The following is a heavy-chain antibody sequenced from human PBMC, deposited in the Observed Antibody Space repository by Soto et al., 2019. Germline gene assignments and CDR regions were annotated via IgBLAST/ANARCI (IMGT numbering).Heavy chain of an antibody. CDR2: IAYDGTIK. J-gene: IGHJ4*02. D-gene: IGHD5-12*01. CDR1: GFTFSANA. CDR3: AREKIKGAPDYLEA. V-gene: IGHV3-30-3*01. Sequence: QEQLVESGGDVVQPGRSLTLSCAASGFTFSANAMHWVRQAPGKGLEWVAVIAYDGTIKIYRDSVKGRFTISRDDSKSTLYLQMNSLRPEDTAVYYCAREKIKGAPDYLEAGGQGNRVIVSS.